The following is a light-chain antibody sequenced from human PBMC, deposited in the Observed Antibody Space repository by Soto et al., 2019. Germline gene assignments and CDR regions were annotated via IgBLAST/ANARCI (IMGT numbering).Light chain of an antibody. Sequence: DSPMTQSPSTLSGSVGDRVTIPCRASQSITSWLAWYQQKAGKAPKPLIYKASSLESGVPSRFSGSGSGTEFTLTISSLQPDDFATYYCQQYNSYSTFGQGTK. V-gene: IGKV1-5*03. J-gene: IGKJ1*01. CDR3: QQYNSYST. CDR1: QSITSW. CDR2: KAS.